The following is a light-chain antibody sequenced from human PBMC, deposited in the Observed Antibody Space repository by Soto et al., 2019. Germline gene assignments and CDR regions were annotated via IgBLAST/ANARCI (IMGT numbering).Light chain of an antibody. CDR1: QSILDRSKNKYY. CDR3: QQYFTSPWT. CDR2: WAS. J-gene: IGKJ1*01. Sequence: DIVMTQSPDSLAVSLGERATFNCKSSQSILDRSKNKYYLAWYQQKSGQPPKLLIYWASLRESGVPDRFTGSGSGTYFTLTSSSLQAEDVAVYYCQQYFTSPWTFGQGTKVEI. V-gene: IGKV4-1*01.